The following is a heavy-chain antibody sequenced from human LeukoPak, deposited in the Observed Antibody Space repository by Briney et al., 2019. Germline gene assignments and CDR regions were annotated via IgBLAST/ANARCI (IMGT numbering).Heavy chain of an antibody. Sequence: GVSVKVSCKASGGTFSSYAISWVRQAPGQGLEWMGGIIPIFGTANYAQKFQGRVTITADESTSTAYMELSSLRSEDTAVYYCARDKGSGSYYTRLYYYYGMDVWGQGTTVTVSS. CDR2: IIPIFGTA. CDR1: GGTFSSYA. J-gene: IGHJ6*02. V-gene: IGHV1-69*13. CDR3: ARDKGSGSYYTRLYYYYGMDV. D-gene: IGHD3-10*01.